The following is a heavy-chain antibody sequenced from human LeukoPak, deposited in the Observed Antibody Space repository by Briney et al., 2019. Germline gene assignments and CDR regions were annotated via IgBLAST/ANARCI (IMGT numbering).Heavy chain of an antibody. CDR1: GYTFTSYG. V-gene: IGHV1-18*01. CDR2: INTYNDNT. Sequence: ASVKVSCKASGYTFTSYGISWVRQAPGQGLKWGGWINTYNDNTNYAQKFQGRVTMTTDTSTSTVHMEVRSLRSDDTAVYYCATLNNYHLLSSFDYWGQGTLVIVSS. CDR3: ATLNNYHLLSSFDY. D-gene: IGHD3-9*01. J-gene: IGHJ4*02.